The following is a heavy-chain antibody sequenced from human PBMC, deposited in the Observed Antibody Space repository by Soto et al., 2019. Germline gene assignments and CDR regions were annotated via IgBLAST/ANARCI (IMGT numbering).Heavy chain of an antibody. J-gene: IGHJ3*02. CDR3: ARDLAHYDSSGYYYRAFDI. CDR2: ISAYIGTP. CDR1: GYSLSSHA. V-gene: IGHV1-18*04. Sequence: ASVKLSCKASGYSLSSHAISWVRQARRQGLEWMGWISAYIGTPSYVQKLQGRVTITTDTSTSTAYMELRSLRSDDTAVYYCARDLAHYDSSGYYYRAFDIWGQGTMVTVSS. D-gene: IGHD3-22*01.